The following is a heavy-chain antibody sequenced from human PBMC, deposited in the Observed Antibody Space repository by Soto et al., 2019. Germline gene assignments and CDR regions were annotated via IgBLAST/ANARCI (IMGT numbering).Heavy chain of an antibody. CDR2: ISAYNGNT. J-gene: IGHJ3*02. CDR1: GYTFTSYG. D-gene: IGHD3-9*01. CDR3: ASWTPRAFDWLSGPNLNDAFDI. Sequence: ASVKVSCKASGYTFTSYGISWVRQAPGQGLEWMGWISAYNGNTNYAQKLQGRVTMTTDTSTSTAYMKLRSLRSDDTAVYYCASWTPRAFDWLSGPNLNDAFDIWGQGTMVTVSS. V-gene: IGHV1-18*01.